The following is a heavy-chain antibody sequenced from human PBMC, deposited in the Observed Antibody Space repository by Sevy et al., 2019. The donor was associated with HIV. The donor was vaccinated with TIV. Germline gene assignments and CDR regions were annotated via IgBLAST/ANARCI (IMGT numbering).Heavy chain of an antibody. CDR1: GFTFSSYA. CDR2: ISGSGGST. V-gene: IGHV3-23*01. CDR3: AKKYYYGSGSYYTYYFDY. D-gene: IGHD3-10*01. Sequence: GGSLRLSCAASGFTFSSYAMSWVRQAPGKGLEWVSAISGSGGSTYYADSVKGRFPISRDNSKNTLYLQMNSLRAEDTAVYYCAKKYYYGSGSYYTYYFDYWGQGTLVTVSS. J-gene: IGHJ4*02.